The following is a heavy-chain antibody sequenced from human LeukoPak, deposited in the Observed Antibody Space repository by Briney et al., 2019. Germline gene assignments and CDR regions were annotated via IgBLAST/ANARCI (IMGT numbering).Heavy chain of an antibody. V-gene: IGHV3-21*01. Sequence: GGSLRLSCAASGFTFRSYGMSWVRQAPGKGLEWVSSISSSSSYIYYADSVKGRFTISRDNAKNSLYLQMNSLRAEDTAVYYCARISEQWLVHYYYYGMDVWGQGTTVTVSS. CDR2: ISSSSSYI. D-gene: IGHD6-19*01. CDR3: ARISEQWLVHYYYYGMDV. J-gene: IGHJ6*02. CDR1: GFTFRSYG.